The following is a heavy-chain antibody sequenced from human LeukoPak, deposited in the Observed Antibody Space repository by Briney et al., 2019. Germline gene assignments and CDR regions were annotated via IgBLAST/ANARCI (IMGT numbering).Heavy chain of an antibody. CDR2: ISGSGGST. V-gene: IGHV3-23*01. D-gene: IGHD3-22*01. CDR3: AKDPDYYDSSGDVAFDI. CDR1: VFTFSSYA. Sequence: PGGSLRLSCAASVFTFSSYAMSWVRQAPGKGLEWVSAISGSGGSTYYADSVKGRFTISRDNSKNTLYLQMNSLRAEDTAVYYCAKDPDYYDSSGDVAFDIWGQGTMVTVSS. J-gene: IGHJ3*02.